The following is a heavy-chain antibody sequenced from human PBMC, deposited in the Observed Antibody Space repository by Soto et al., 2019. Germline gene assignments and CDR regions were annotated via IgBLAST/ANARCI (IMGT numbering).Heavy chain of an antibody. D-gene: IGHD3-16*01. CDR3: ASKLGPYYYGLDV. V-gene: IGHV4-4*02. J-gene: IGHJ6*02. CDR1: GDSITNNHW. Sequence: LSLTCTVYGDSITNNHWWTWVRQSPGKGPEMIGEIYHTGHANCNPSLNSRVAISVDKSKNQFSLTLNSVTAADTAVYYCASKLGPYYYGLDVWGQGTTVTVSS. CDR2: IYHTGHA.